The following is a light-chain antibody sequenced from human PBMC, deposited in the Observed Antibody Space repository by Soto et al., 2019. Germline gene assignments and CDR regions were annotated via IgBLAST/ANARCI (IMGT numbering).Light chain of an antibody. J-gene: IGKJ1*01. CDR1: QGIRND. Sequence: ASQMTQSPSSLSASLGDRVTITCRASQGIRNDLGWYQQKPGKAPKLLIYAASSLQSGVPSRFSGSGSGTDFTLTISSLQPEDFATYYCLQDYNYPPTFGQGTKVDIK. V-gene: IGKV1-6*01. CDR2: AAS. CDR3: LQDYNYPPT.